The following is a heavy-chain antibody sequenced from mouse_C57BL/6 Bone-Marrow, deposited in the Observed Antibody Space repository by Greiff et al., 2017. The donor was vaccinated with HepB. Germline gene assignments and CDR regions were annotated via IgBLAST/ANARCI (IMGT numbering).Heavy chain of an antibody. V-gene: IGHV1-52*01. CDR1: GYTFTSYW. CDR3: ARPYYSNYPYAMDY. J-gene: IGHJ4*01. CDR2: IDPSDSET. Sequence: QVQLQQPGAELVRPGSSVKLSCKASGYTFTSYWMHWVKQRPIQGLEWIGNIDPSDSETHYNQKFKDKATLTVDKSSSTAYMQLSSLTSEDSAVYYCARPYYSNYPYAMDYWGQGTSVTVSS. D-gene: IGHD2-5*01.